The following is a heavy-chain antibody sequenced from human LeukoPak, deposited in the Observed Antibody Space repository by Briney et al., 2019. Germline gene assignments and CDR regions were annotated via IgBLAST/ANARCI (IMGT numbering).Heavy chain of an antibody. CDR1: GFIFSTYA. D-gene: IGHD1-26*01. V-gene: IGHV3-23*01. CDR3: VSQSFSGSDNYYFHY. Sequence: GGSLRLSCVTSGFIFSTYAMSWVRQAPGKGLEWVSFISGSGERAYYADSVKGRFTVSRDNSKNTLYLQMKSLRAEDTAVYYCVSQSFSGSDNYYFHYWGQGTLVAVSS. CDR2: ISGSGERA. J-gene: IGHJ4*02.